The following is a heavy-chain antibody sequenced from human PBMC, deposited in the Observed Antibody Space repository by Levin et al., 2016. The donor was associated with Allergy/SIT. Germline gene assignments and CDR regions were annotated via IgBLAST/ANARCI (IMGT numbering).Heavy chain of an antibody. CDR3: ARAVGAYNSYFDY. J-gene: IGHJ4*02. V-gene: IGHV4-59*01. D-gene: IGHD1-26*01. CDR1: GDSLKNNY. Sequence: SETLSLTCAVSGDSLKNNYWYWIRQPPGKGLEFIGYMYYSGITNYNPTLKSRVTMFVDTSKNHFSLRMTSVTAADTAVYYCARAVGAYNSYFDYWGQGSLVTVSS. CDR2: MYYSGIT.